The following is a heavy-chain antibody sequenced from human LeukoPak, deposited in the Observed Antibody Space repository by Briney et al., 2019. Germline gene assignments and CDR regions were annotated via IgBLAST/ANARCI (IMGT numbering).Heavy chain of an antibody. D-gene: IGHD2-8*01. V-gene: IGHV3-23*01. CDR2: TAPA. J-gene: IGHJ3*01. CDR3: AKDSFSYNGVFDALDV. CDR1: GFTFSDYA. Sequence: GGSLRLSYATSGFTFSDYAMTWVRQAPGKGLEWVSSTAPAHYADSVKGRFTISRDDSKNTLFLQMNSLRAEDTAIYYCAKDSFSYNGVFDALDVWGHGTMVTVSS.